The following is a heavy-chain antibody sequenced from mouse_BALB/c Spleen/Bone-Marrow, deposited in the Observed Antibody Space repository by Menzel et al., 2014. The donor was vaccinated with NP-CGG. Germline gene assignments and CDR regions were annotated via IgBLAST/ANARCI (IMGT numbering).Heavy chain of an antibody. D-gene: IGHD1-1*01. V-gene: IGHV2-6-4*01. CDR2: IWGGGSS. CDR3: ARRAVVDYVWDY. CDR1: GFSLSRYT. Sequence: VQLVESGPGLVAPSQSLSITCTVSGFSLSRYTVHWVRQPPGKGLEWLGVIWGGGSSDYNSALKSRLSISKDNSKSQVFLKMNGLQTDDTAMYYCARRAVVDYVWDYWGQGTSVTVSS. J-gene: IGHJ4*01.